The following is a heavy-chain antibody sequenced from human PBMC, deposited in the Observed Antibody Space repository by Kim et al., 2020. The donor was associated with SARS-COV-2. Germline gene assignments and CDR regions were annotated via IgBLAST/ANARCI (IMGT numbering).Heavy chain of an antibody. D-gene: IGHD3-10*01. Sequence: GGSLRLSCEASGFTFEDYGMSWVRQAPGKGLEWVSGINRNSDGTGYVDSVKGRFTISRDNAKKSLYLQMNSLRAEDTAFYHCVRGYVGGPLDLWGQGIRVTVSS. J-gene: IGHJ1*01. CDR2: INRNSDGT. V-gene: IGHV3-20*01. CDR3: VRGYVGGPLDL. CDR1: GFTFEDYG.